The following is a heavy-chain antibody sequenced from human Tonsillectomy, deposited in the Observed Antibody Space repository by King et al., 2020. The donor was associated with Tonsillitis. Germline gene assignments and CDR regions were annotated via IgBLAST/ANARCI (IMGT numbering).Heavy chain of an antibody. CDR3: ARGPPDTSLEYYYGMDV. J-gene: IGHJ6*02. D-gene: IGHD2-2*01. CDR1: GFTFSSYW. V-gene: IGHV3-7*03. Sequence: VQLVESGGGLVQPGGSLRLSCAASGFTFSSYWMSWVRQAPGKGLEWVANIKQDGSEKYYVDSVKGRLTISRDNAKNSLYLQMNSLRAEDTAVYYCARGPPDTSLEYYYGMDVWGQGTTVTVSS. CDR2: IKQDGSEK.